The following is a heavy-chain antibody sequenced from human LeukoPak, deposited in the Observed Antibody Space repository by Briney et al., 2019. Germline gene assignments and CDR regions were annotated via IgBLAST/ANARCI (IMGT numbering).Heavy chain of an antibody. CDR2: MNPNSGNT. J-gene: IGHJ3*02. Sequence: ASVKVSCKASGYTFTSYDINWVRQATGQGLEWMGWMNPNSGNTGYAQKFQGRVTMTRNTSISTAYMELSSLRSEDTAVYYCARRFTTVTIDAFDIWGQGTMVTVSS. CDR3: ARRFTTVTIDAFDI. CDR1: GYTFTSYD. V-gene: IGHV1-8*01. D-gene: IGHD4-17*01.